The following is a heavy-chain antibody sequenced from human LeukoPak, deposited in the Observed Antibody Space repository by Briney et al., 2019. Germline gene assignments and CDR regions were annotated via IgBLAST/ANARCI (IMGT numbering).Heavy chain of an antibody. Sequence: ASVKVSCTASGYTFTSYYMHWVRQAPGQGLEWMGIINPSGGSTSYAQKFQGRVTMTRDTSTSTVYMELSSLRSEDTAVYYCATAAVYYDSVWAFDIWGQGTMVTVSS. D-gene: IGHD3-22*01. J-gene: IGHJ3*02. V-gene: IGHV1-46*01. CDR2: INPSGGST. CDR3: ATAAVYYDSVWAFDI. CDR1: GYTFTSYY.